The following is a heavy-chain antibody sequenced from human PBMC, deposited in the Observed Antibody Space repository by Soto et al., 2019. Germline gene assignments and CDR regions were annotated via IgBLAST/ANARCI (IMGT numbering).Heavy chain of an antibody. CDR2: IVVGSGNT. J-gene: IGHJ4*01. Sequence: ASVKVSCKASGFTFTSSAVQWVRQARGQRLEWIGWIVVGSGNTNYAQKFQERVTITRDMSTSTAYMELSSLRSEETDVYYCAAYFYICGYDYWGDGTPVTASS. CDR3: AAYFYICGYDY. V-gene: IGHV1-58*01. CDR1: GFTFTSSA. D-gene: IGHD5-12*01.